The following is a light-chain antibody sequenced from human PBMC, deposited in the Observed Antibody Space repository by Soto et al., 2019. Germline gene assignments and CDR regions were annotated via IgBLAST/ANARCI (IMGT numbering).Light chain of an antibody. CDR3: QHSGV. V-gene: IGKV1-12*01. Sequence: DIQMTQSPSSVSASVGDRVPLTCRASQGLNSWLAWYQQTPGKAPELLIFAASSLQSGVPSRFSGSGSGTDFTLTISSVQPEDVATYNGQHSGVFGPGTKVDIK. CDR2: AAS. CDR1: QGLNSW. J-gene: IGKJ3*01.